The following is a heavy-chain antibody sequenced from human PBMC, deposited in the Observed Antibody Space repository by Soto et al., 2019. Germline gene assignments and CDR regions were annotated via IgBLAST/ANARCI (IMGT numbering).Heavy chain of an antibody. Sequence: EVQLLESGGGLVQPGGSLRISCTASGFTFDNYAMAWVRQAPGKGLEWVAGISGSGDRTNYVDSVKGRFTISRDNSKNRLYLQMQSLRAEDTAVYYCAKDYGVRGIMTNLFDSWGQGTLVAVSS. V-gene: IGHV3-23*01. J-gene: IGHJ5*01. CDR3: AKDYGVRGIMTNLFDS. CDR2: ISGSGDRT. CDR1: GFTFDNYA. D-gene: IGHD3-10*01.